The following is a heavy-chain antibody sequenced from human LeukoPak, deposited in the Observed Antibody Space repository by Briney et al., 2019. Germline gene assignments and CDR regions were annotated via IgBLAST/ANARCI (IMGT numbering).Heavy chain of an antibody. CDR2: IYYSGST. Sequence: PSETLSLTCTVSGGSISSYYWSWIRQPPGKGLEWIGYIYYSGSTNYNPSLKSRVTISVGTSKNQFSLKLSSVTAADTAVYYCARDDGSYGAAFDYWGQGTLVTVSS. CDR1: GGSISSYY. CDR3: ARDDGSYGAAFDY. J-gene: IGHJ4*02. V-gene: IGHV4-59*01. D-gene: IGHD1-26*01.